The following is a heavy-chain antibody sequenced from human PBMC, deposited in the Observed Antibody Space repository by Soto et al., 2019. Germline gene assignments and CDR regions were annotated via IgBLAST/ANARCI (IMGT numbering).Heavy chain of an antibody. V-gene: IGHV3-15*07. CDR2: IKSKTDGGTT. CDR3: TRSRLSGHYTDY. D-gene: IGHD5-12*01. J-gene: IGHJ4*02. CDR1: GFSFSDAW. Sequence: EVQLVESGGGLVKPGESLGLSCAASGFSFSDAWMNWVRQAPGKGLEWVGRIKSKTDGGTTDYAAPVNGRFSISRDDSKNTLYLQMSSLKTDDTAVYYCTRSRLSGHYTDYWGRGTLVTVSS.